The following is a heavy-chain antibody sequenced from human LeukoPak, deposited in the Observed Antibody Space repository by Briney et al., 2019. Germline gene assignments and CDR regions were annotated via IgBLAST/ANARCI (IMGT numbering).Heavy chain of an antibody. CDR3: ARDDVGALDY. CDR1: GFTFSAYW. CDR2: MKQDGSAK. J-gene: IGHJ4*02. D-gene: IGHD3-16*01. V-gene: IGHV3-7*01. Sequence: GGSLRLSCAASGFTFSAYWMAWVRQAPGKGLEWVANMKQDGSAKHYVDSVKGRFTISRDNVRNSLYLQMNSLRAEDSAVYYCARDDVGALDYWGQGTLVTVSS.